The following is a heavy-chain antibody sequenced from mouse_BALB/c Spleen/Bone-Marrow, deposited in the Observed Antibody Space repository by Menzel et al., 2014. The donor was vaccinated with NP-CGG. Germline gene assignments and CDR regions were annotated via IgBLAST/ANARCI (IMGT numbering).Heavy chain of an antibody. CDR1: GYTFTSYV. V-gene: IGHV1-14*01. Sequence: EVQLHESGPELVKPGASVKMSCKASGYTFTSYVMHWVKQKPGQGLEWIGYINPYNDGTKYNEKFKGKATLTSDKSSSTAYMELSSLTSEDSAVYYCARREDGYGTFYWYFDVWGAGTTVTVSS. J-gene: IGHJ1*01. CDR2: INPYNDGT. D-gene: IGHD2-2*01. CDR3: ARREDGYGTFYWYFDV.